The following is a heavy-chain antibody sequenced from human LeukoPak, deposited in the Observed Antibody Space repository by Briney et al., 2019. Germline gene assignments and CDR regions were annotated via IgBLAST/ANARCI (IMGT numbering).Heavy chain of an antibody. CDR1: GGSISSYY. D-gene: IGHD4-17*01. Sequence: PSETLSLTCTVSGGSISSYYWSWIRQPPGKGLEWIGYIYYSGSTNYNPSLKSRVTISVDTSKNQFSLKLSSVTAADTAVYYCARRGYGVSFDYWGQGTLVTVSS. V-gene: IGHV4-59*08. J-gene: IGHJ4*02. CDR2: IYYSGST. CDR3: ARRGYGVSFDY.